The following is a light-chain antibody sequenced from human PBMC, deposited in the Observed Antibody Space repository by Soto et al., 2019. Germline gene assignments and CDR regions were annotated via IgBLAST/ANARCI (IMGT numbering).Light chain of an antibody. Sequence: QSALTQPRSVSGSPGQSVTISCSGTSADIGDTNYVSWYQQNPGKAPKLVIYDVSKRTSGVPDRFSASKSGNTASLTISGLQAEAEGDYYCCSYGGSDTWPIFGGGTKLTVL. CDR2: DVS. CDR3: CSYGGSDTWPI. J-gene: IGLJ2*01. V-gene: IGLV2-11*01. CDR1: SADIGDTNY.